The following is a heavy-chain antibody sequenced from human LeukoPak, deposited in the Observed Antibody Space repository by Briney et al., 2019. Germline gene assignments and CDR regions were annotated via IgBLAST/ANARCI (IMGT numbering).Heavy chain of an antibody. V-gene: IGHV3-30*18. CDR1: GFTFSSYG. Sequence: PGRSLRLSCAASGFTFSSYGMHWVRQAPGKGLEWVAVISYDGSNKYYADSVKGRFTISRDNSKNTLYLQMNSLRAEDTAVYYCAKQEQWLVLDYWGQGTLVTVSS. J-gene: IGHJ4*02. CDR3: AKQEQWLVLDY. CDR2: ISYDGSNK. D-gene: IGHD6-19*01.